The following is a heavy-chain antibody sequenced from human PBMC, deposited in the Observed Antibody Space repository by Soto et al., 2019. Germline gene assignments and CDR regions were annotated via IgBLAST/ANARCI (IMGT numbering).Heavy chain of an antibody. Sequence: GGSLRLSCAASGFTFSSYAMHWVRQAPGKGLEWVAVISYDGSNKYYADSVKGRFTISRDNSKNTLYLQMNSLRAEDTAVYYCARSSQYDSSGYYPSWGQGTLVTVSS. CDR2: ISYDGSNK. CDR3: ARSSQYDSSGYYPS. V-gene: IGHV3-30-3*01. CDR1: GFTFSSYA. J-gene: IGHJ4*02. D-gene: IGHD3-22*01.